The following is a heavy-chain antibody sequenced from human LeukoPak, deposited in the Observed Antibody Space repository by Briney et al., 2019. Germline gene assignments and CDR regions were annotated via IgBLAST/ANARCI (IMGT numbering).Heavy chain of an antibody. D-gene: IGHD3-10*01. CDR1: GFTFSSYE. Sequence: GGSLRLSCAASGFTFSSYEMNWVRQAPGKGLEWVSYISSSGSTIYYADSVKGRFTISRDNAKNSLYLQMNSLRAEDTAVYYCASSYYYGSGSYRLDYWGQGTLVTVSS. V-gene: IGHV3-48*03. CDR3: ASSYYYGSGSYRLDY. CDR2: ISSSGSTI. J-gene: IGHJ4*02.